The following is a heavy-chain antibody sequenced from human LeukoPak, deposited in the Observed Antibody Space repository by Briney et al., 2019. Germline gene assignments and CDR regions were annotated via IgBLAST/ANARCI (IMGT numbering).Heavy chain of an antibody. D-gene: IGHD2-21*02. CDR1: GYTFTGYY. CDR2: INPNSGGT. J-gene: IGHJ3*02. V-gene: IGHV1-2*02. CDR3: ASPIGGDCYSSLPLLCAFDI. Sequence: ASVKVSCKASGYTFTGYYMHWVRQAPGQGLEWMGWINPNSGGTNYAQKFQGRVTMTRDTSISTAYMELSRLRSDDTAVYYCASPIGGDCYSSLPLLCAFDIWGQGTMVTVSS.